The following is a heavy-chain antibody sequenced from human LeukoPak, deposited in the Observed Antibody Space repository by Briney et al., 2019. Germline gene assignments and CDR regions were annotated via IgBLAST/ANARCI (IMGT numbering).Heavy chain of an antibody. CDR3: ARDAAFGSWYIFDGPNISFDY. D-gene: IGHD6-13*01. CDR1: GYTFTSYG. J-gene: IGHJ4*02. CDR2: ISAYNGNT. Sequence: ASVKVSCKASGYTFTSYGISWVRQAPGQGLEWMGWISAYNGNTNYAQKLQGRVTMTTDTSTSTAYMELRSLRSDDTAVYYCARDAAFGSWYIFDGPNISFDYWGQGTLVTVSS. V-gene: IGHV1-18*01.